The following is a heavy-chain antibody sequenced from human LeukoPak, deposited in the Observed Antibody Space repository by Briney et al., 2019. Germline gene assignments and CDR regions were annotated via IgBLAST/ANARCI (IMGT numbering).Heavy chain of an antibody. V-gene: IGHV3-23*01. CDR2: ISGSGGST. CDR1: GFTFSSYA. Sequence: GGSLRLSCAASGFTFSSYAMSWVRQAPGKGLEWVSAISGSGGSTYYADSVKGRFTISRDNSKNTLYLQMNSLRAEDTAVYYCARGGSSGWTRTYFQHWGQGTLVTVSS. D-gene: IGHD6-19*01. CDR3: ARGGSSGWTRTYFQH. J-gene: IGHJ1*01.